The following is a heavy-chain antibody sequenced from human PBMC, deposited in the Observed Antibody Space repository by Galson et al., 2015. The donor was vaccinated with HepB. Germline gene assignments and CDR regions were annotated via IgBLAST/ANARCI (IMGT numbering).Heavy chain of an antibody. V-gene: IGHV5-51*01. Sequence: QSGAEVKKPGESLKVSCKGSGYSFTSYWIGWVRQMPGKGLEWMGIIYPGDSDTRYSPSFQGQVTISADKSISTAYLQWSSLKASDTAMYYCARLESRSEVVVITWPPLLDYWGQGTLVTVSS. CDR2: IYPGDSDT. CDR3: ARLESRSEVVVITWPPLLDY. CDR1: GYSFTSYW. D-gene: IGHD3-22*01. J-gene: IGHJ4*02.